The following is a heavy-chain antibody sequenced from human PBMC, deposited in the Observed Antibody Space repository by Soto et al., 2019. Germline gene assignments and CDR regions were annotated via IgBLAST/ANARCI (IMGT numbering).Heavy chain of an antibody. V-gene: IGHV3-33*01. CDR1: GFTFSSYG. Sequence: GSLRLSCAASGFTFSSYGMHWVRQAPGKGLEWVAVIWYDGSNKYYADSVKGRFTISRDNSKNTLYPVINSLGADDTAVYYCARGGSGGSCYLHYDDGMDVWGQGSTGTVFS. CDR3: ARGGSGGSCYLHYDDGMDV. D-gene: IGHD2-15*01. J-gene: IGHJ6*02. CDR2: IWYDGSNK.